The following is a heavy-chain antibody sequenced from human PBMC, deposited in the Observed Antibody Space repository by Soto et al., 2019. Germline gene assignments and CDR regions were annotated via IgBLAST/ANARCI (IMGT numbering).Heavy chain of an antibody. J-gene: IGHJ4*02. CDR3: AKDLRKAIAVAGSYFDY. Sequence: PGGSLRLSCAASGFTFSSYAMSWVRQAPGKGLEWVSAISGSGGSTYYADSVKGRFTISRDNSKNTLYLQMNSLRAEDTAVYYCAKDLRKAIAVAGSYFDYWGQGTLVTVSS. CDR2: ISGSGGST. CDR1: GFTFSSYA. V-gene: IGHV3-23*01. D-gene: IGHD6-19*01.